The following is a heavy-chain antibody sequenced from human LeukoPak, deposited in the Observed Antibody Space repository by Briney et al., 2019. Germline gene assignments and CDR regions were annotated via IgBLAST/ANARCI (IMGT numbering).Heavy chain of an antibody. Sequence: GGSLRLSCGASGFTFSNYAMYWVRQAPGKGLKWVSGLSGGGDSTCYADSVKGRFTISRDNSKNTLYLEMNSLRADDTAVYYCAKRGNTISFFDPWGQGTLVTVSS. CDR1: GFTFSNYA. J-gene: IGHJ5*02. CDR2: LSGGGDST. CDR3: AKRGNTISFFDP. D-gene: IGHD5-24*01. V-gene: IGHV3-23*01.